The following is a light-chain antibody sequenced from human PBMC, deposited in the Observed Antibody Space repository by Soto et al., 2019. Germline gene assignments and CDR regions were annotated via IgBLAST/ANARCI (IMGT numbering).Light chain of an antibody. CDR2: RAS. CDR1: QSVTGD. V-gene: IGKV3-15*01. CDR3: QHYDNWPWT. Sequence: EIVMTQSPATLSVSPGESATLSCRASQSVTGDLAWYQQKPGQAPRLLIYRASTRAAGIPARFSGSGSGTEFTLTISSLQSEDFAIYFCQHYDNWPWTFGQGTTLEIK. J-gene: IGKJ1*01.